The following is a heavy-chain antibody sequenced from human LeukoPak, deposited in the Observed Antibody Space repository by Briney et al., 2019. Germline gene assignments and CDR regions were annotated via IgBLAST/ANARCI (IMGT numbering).Heavy chain of an antibody. D-gene: IGHD3-22*01. Sequence: GGSLRLSCAASGFTFDDYAMHWVRQAPGKGLEWVSGISSNSGGIAYADSVKGRFTISRDNAKNSLYLQMNSLRPEDTALYYCAKDVQMTRNDYYNYFDYWGQGTLVTVSS. CDR1: GFTFDDYA. J-gene: IGHJ4*02. CDR2: ISSNSGGI. CDR3: AKDVQMTRNDYYNYFDY. V-gene: IGHV3-9*01.